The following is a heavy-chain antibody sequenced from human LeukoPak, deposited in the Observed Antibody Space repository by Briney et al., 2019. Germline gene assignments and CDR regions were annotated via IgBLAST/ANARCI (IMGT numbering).Heavy chain of an antibody. CDR1: GGSISSSSYY. D-gene: IGHD6-13*01. CDR2: INHSGST. V-gene: IGHV4-39*07. J-gene: IGHJ4*02. CDR3: AREHRYSSSWYYFDY. Sequence: PSETLSLTCTVSGGSISSSSYYWGWIRQPPGKGLEWIGEINHSGSTNYNPSLKSRVTISVDTSKNQFSLKLSSVTAADTAVYYCAREHRYSSSWYYFDYWGQGTLVTVSS.